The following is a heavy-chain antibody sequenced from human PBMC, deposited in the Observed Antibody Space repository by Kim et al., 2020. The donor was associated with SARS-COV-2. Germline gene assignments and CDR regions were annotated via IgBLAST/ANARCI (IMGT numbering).Heavy chain of an antibody. J-gene: IGHJ4*02. CDR2: T. V-gene: IGHV4-4*02. CDR3: ARALRKEWPRD. D-gene: IGHD3-3*01. Sequence: TNSTPPLKRRVTISVEKSKNQFSLKLSSVTAADTAVYYCARALRKEWPRDWGQGTLVTVSS.